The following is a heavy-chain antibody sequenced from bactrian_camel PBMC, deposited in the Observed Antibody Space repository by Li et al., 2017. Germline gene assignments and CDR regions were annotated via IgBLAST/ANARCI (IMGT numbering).Heavy chain of an antibody. CDR3: AAARGISDVGNCASVAASGNNY. J-gene: IGHJ4*01. D-gene: IGHD3*01. Sequence: HVQLVESGGGTVRAGGSLRLTCTASGFSLDDYETAWYRQGSGAKCELVSAIKSDGSPYYADSVKGRFTISRDNAKNTLYLQLNSLKPEDTAVYYCAAARGISDVGNCASVAASGNNYWGQGTQVTVS. CDR2: IKSDGSP. V-gene: IGHV3S55*01. CDR1: GFSLDDYE.